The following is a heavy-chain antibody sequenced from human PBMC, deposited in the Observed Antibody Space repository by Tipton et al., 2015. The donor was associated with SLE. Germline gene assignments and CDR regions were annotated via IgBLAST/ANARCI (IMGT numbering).Heavy chain of an antibody. CDR2: INYSGST. CDR3: ATSLNYYDSSGPVG. V-gene: IGHV4-34*01. CDR1: GGSFSGYY. D-gene: IGHD3-22*01. J-gene: IGHJ3*01. Sequence: TLSLTCAVYGGSFSGYYWSWIRQSPGKGLEWIGEINYSGSTKYNPSLKSRVTISVDASKSQFSLKVSFMTAADTAVYYCATSLNYYDSSGPVGWGQGTMVTVSS.